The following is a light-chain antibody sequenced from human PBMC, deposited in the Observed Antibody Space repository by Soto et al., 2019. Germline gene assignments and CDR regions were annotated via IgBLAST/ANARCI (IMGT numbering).Light chain of an antibody. Sequence: DIVLTQSQDSLAVSLGEWGTINCESTQMFFYSYTNRNCFPWYQQRPGQPPKLLIYWASTRESGVPDRFSGSGSGTDFTLTISSLQAEDVAVYYCQQYLSTPRTFGQGSKVDIK. V-gene: IGKV4-1*01. J-gene: IGKJ1*01. CDR2: WAS. CDR1: QMFFYSYTNRNC. CDR3: QQYLSTPRT.